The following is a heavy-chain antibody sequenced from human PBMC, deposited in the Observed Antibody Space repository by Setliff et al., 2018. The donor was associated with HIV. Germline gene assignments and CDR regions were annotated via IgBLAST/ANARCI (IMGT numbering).Heavy chain of an antibody. D-gene: IGHD3-10*01. J-gene: IGHJ6*03. CDR2: INHGGST. V-gene: IGHV4-34*04. CDR3: ARGRNYGSPYFYYMDV. CDR1: GGSFSGYY. Sequence: SLTCAVYGGSFSGYYWTWIRQPPGKGLEWTGEINHGGSTNNNPSLKSRATMSVDTSKNQFSLRLSSVTAADTAVYYCARGRNYGSPYFYYMDVWANGTTVTVSS.